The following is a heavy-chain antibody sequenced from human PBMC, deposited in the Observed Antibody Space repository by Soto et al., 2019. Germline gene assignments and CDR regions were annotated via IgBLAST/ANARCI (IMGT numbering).Heavy chain of an antibody. CDR1: GYTFITYY. J-gene: IGHJ3*02. CDR3: VRLWGAYDGFDI. Sequence: QVQLVQSGAEVKKPEASVKVSCKASGYTFITYYIHWVRQAPGQGLEWMGRIHPSGGDTYYAQKFQGRVTMTRGPSTSTVYMGLSSLTSEDTAVYSCVRLWGAYDGFDIWGQGTMVTVSS. CDR2: IHPSGGDT. V-gene: IGHV1-46*01. D-gene: IGHD3-16*01.